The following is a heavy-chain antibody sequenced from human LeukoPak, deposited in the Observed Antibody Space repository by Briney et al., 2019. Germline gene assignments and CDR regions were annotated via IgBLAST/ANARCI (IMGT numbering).Heavy chain of an antibody. Sequence: SETLSLTCAVYGGSFSGYYWSWIRQPPGKGLEWIGEINHSGSTNYNPSLKSRVTISVDTSKNQFSLKLSSVTAADTAVYYCARHGRIGVLLWFGDRKNWFDPWGQETLVTVSS. J-gene: IGHJ5*02. CDR1: GGSFSGYY. CDR3: ARHGRIGVLLWFGDRKNWFDP. CDR2: INHSGST. D-gene: IGHD3-10*01. V-gene: IGHV4-34*01.